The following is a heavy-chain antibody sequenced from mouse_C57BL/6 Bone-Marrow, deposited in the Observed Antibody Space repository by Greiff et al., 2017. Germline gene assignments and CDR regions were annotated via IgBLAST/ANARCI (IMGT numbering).Heavy chain of an antibody. V-gene: IGHV1-85*01. CDR2: IYPRDGST. CDR1: GYTFTSYE. J-gene: IGHJ1*03. CDR3: ATTLYYYGSSYIWYFDV. D-gene: IGHD1-1*01. Sequence: QVQLQQSGPELVKPGASVKLSCKASGYTFTSYEINWVKQRPGQGLEWIGWIYPRDGSTKYNEKFKGKATLTVDKSSSTAYMELHSLTSEDSAVYFCATTLYYYGSSYIWYFDVWGTGTTVTVSS.